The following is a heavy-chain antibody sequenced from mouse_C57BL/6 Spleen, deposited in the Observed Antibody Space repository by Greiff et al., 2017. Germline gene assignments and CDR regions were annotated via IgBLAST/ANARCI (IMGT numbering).Heavy chain of an antibody. CDR3: ARSDNDGSSYWYNDV. V-gene: IGHV14-2*01. D-gene: IGHD1-1*01. J-gene: IGHJ1*03. CDR1: GFNITVYY. CDR2: IDPVVGET. Sequence: EVQMQQSGAELVKPGASVKLSCTASGFNITVYYMHWVKQRTEQGLEWIGRIDPVVGETIYAQKFQGKATITADTSSNTAYLQLSSLTSKDTAVYYCARSDNDGSSYWYNDVRGTGTTVTGS.